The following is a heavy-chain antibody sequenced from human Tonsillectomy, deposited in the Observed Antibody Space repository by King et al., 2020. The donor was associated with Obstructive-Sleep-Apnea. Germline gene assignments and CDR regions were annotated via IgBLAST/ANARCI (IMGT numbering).Heavy chain of an antibody. D-gene: IGHD5-12*01. Sequence: QLQESGPGLVKPSETLSLTCSVSGGSINNYYWSWIRQPPVKGLEWIGYIYYSGNTNFNPSLKSRVTISADPSKIQFSLRLSSVTAADTAVYYCARHRGVEDYGGYGDYFDYWGQGTLVTVSS. CDR2: IYYSGNT. V-gene: IGHV4-59*08. CDR3: ARHRGVEDYGGYGDYFDY. J-gene: IGHJ4*02. CDR1: GGSINNYY.